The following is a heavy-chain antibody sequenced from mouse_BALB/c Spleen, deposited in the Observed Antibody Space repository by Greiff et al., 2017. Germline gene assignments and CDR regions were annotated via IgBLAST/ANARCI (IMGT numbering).Heavy chain of an antibody. J-gene: IGHJ3*01. Sequence: EVKLQESGPGLVKPSQSLSLTCTVTGYSITSDYAWNWIRQFPGNKLEWMGYISYSGSTSYNPSLKSRISITRDTSKNQFFLQLNSVTTEDTATYYCAREGVYYDYVFAYWGQGTLVTVSA. CDR3: AREGVYYDYVFAY. V-gene: IGHV3-2*02. CDR2: ISYSGST. CDR1: GYSITSDYA. D-gene: IGHD2-4*01.